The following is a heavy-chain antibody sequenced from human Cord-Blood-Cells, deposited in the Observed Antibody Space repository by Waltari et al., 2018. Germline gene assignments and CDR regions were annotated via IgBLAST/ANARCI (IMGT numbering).Heavy chain of an antibody. CDR1: GGTFSSYA. CDR3: ASSRLSYYFMDV. Sequence: QVQLVRSGAEVKKPGSSVKGSCKASGGTFSSYAITWVRQAPGQGLEWMEWNIHNHGKANYAKNFNGKLTITADKPTSTTYMELSSLRSEDTAVYDCASSRLSYYFMDVWGKGTTVTVSS. CDR2: NIHNHGKA. V-gene: IGHV1-69*09. J-gene: IGHJ6*03. D-gene: IGHD3-16*01.